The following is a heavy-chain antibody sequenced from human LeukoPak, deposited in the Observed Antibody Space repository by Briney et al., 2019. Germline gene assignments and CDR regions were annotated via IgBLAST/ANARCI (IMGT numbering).Heavy chain of an antibody. CDR3: NTILHYSSSSEGY. CDR1: GFTFSSYC. CDR2: IKEGGSAK. Sequence: TGGSLRLSCAAAGFTFSSYCMAWVRQAPGKGLEWGANIKEGGSAKYYVDSVRGQFTISRDNAKNSLYLQMNSLKTEDTAVYYCNTILHYSSSSEGYWGQGALVTVSS. D-gene: IGHD6-6*01. V-gene: IGHV3-7*05. J-gene: IGHJ4*02.